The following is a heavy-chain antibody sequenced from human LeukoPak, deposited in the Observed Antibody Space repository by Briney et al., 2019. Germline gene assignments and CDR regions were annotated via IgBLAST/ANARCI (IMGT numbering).Heavy chain of an antibody. D-gene: IGHD3-16*01. CDR3: ARDRNSYDYALDC. CDR1: GFTVRNNY. J-gene: IGHJ4*02. V-gene: IGHV3-66*02. CDR2: IYSGGST. Sequence: GGSLRLSCAASGFTVRNNYMTWVRQAPGKGLEWVSVIYSGGSTYYADSVKGRFTISRDNSNNTLYLQMNSLRAEDSAVYYCARDRNSYDYALDCWGQGTLVTVSS.